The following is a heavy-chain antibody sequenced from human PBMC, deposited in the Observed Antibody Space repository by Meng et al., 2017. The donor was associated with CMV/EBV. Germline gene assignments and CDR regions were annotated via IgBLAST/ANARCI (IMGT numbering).Heavy chain of an antibody. D-gene: IGHD5-12*01. J-gene: IGHJ4*02. CDR1: GFTFSSYA. CDR2: IYSGGSST. V-gene: IGHV3-23*03. Sequence: GESLKISCAASGFTFSSYAMSWVRQAPGKGLEWVSDIYSGGSSTYYADSVKGRFTISRDNSKNTLYLQMNSLRAEDTAVYYCAKERLRMGWSGSDTEIDYWGQGTLVTVSS. CDR3: AKERLRMGWSGSDTEIDY.